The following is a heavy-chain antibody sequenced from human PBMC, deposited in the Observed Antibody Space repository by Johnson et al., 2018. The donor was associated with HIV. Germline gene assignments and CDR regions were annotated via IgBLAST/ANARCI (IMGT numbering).Heavy chain of an antibody. CDR1: GFTFSNYA. J-gene: IGHJ3*02. V-gene: IGHV3-30-3*01. CDR2: ISYDGNRR. D-gene: IGHD3-16*01. Sequence: QVQLVESGGGVVQPGRSLRLSCVGSGFTFSNYALHCVRQAPGKGLEWVALISYDGNRRDYGASVKGRFTISRDNSKNILYLQMNSRRPEDTAVYYCARANLSPFGGVNDAFDIWGQGTMVTVSS. CDR3: ARANLSPFGGVNDAFDI.